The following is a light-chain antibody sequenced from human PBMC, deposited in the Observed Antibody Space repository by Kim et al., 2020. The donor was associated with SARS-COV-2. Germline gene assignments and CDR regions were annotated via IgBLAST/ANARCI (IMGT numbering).Light chain of an antibody. CDR1: SSDVGAYNY. J-gene: IGLJ2*01. CDR3: SSYTTSSTLVA. V-gene: IGLV2-14*03. Sequence: SITISCTPTSSDVGAYNYVSWYQPHPDKAPKLMIYDITNLPSGVSNRFSCPKSGNAASLTISGLQAEDEADYYCSSYTTSSTLVAFGGGTQLTVL. CDR2: DIT.